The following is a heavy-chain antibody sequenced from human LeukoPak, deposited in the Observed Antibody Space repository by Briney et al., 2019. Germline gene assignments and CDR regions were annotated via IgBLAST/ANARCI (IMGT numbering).Heavy chain of an antibody. D-gene: IGHD4-17*01. Sequence: SETLSLTCTVSGGSISSYYWTWIRQPPGKGLEWIGYIYYSGSTNYNPSLKSRVTISVDTSKNQVSLKLSSVTAADTAVYYCARHGGAYGDYWYYFDYWGQGTLVTVSS. CDR1: GGSISSYY. CDR2: IYYSGST. V-gene: IGHV4-59*08. J-gene: IGHJ4*02. CDR3: ARHGGAYGDYWYYFDY.